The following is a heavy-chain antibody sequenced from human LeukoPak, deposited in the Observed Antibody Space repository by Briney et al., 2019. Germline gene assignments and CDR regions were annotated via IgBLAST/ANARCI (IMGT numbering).Heavy chain of an antibody. CDR2: ISGSANTI. V-gene: IGHV3-48*03. CDR3: ARNRYYYDPSGPYIDF. Sequence: GGSLRLSCAASGFTFSTYEMNWVREAPGKGLEWLSYISGSANTIYYADSVKGRFTISRDNAEKSLYLQLNSLRADDTAVYYCARNRYYYDPSGPYIDFWGQGTLVTVSS. CDR1: GFTFSTYE. D-gene: IGHD3-22*01. J-gene: IGHJ4*02.